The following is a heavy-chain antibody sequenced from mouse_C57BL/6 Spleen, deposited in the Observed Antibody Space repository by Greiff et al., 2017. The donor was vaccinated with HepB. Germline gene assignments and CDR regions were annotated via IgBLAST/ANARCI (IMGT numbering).Heavy chain of an antibody. CDR2: FYPGSGSI. CDR3: ERHEEKSNFDY. V-gene: IGHV1-62-2*01. Sequence: VQLQQSGAELVKPGASVKLSCKASGYTFTEYTIHWVKQRSGQGLEWIGWFYPGSGSIKYNEKFKDKTTLTADKYSSTVYMERSRLKYEDSAVYLCERHEEKSNFDYWGQGTTLTVSS. D-gene: IGHD6-2*01. J-gene: IGHJ2*01. CDR1: GYTFTEYT.